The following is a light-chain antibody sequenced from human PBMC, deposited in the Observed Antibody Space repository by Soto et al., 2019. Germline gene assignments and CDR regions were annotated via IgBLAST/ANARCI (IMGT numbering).Light chain of an antibody. CDR2: TAS. CDR1: QGISSY. Sequence: DIQLTQSPSFLSASVGDRVTITCRASQGISSYLAWYQQKPGKAPNLLIYTASTLQSGVPSRFSGSGSGTAFTLTISSLQPEDFATYYFQQLNSYPYTFGQGTRLEIK. J-gene: IGKJ2*01. CDR3: QQLNSYPYT. V-gene: IGKV1-9*01.